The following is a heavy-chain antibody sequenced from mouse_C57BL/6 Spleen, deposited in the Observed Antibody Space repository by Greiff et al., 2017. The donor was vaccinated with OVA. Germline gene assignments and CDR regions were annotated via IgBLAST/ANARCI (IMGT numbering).Heavy chain of an antibody. Sequence: EVKLQESGPGLAKPSQTLSLTCSVTGYSITSDYWNWIRKFPGNKLEYMGYISYSGSTYYNPSLKSRISITRDTSKNQYYLQLNSVTTEDTATYYCARSPAYYSNYDWYFDVWGTGTTVTVSS. D-gene: IGHD2-5*01. CDR1: GYSITSDY. J-gene: IGHJ1*03. CDR3: ARSPAYYSNYDWYFDV. CDR2: ISYSGST. V-gene: IGHV3-8*01.